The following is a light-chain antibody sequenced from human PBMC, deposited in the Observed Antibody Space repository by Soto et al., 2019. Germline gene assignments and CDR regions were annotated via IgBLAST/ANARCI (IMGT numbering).Light chain of an antibody. J-gene: IGKJ4*01. Sequence: AIQLTQSPSSLSASTGDRVAISCRASQGIKSALVWYQQKPGKSPKLLVYDASSLEGGVPSRFSGSGYGTDLTLTIASLQPEDLATYYCQQHGTLPLTFGGGTKVEIK. CDR3: QQHGTLPLT. CDR2: DAS. CDR1: QGIKSA. V-gene: IGKV1-13*02.